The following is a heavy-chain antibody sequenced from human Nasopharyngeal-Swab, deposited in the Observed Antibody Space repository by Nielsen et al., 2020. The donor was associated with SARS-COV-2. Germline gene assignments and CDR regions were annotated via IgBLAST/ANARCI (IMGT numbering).Heavy chain of an antibody. CDR1: GFSCSSYG. V-gene: IGHV3-30*18. D-gene: IGHD6-19*01. CDR3: AKVSGYSSGWYTPAGAFDI. CDR2: IGYDGRNK. J-gene: IGHJ3*02. Sequence: GGSLRLSCAASGFSCSSYGMHWVRQAPGKGLEWVSVIGYDGRNKYYADSVKGRFTISRDNSKNTLYLQMNSLRAEDTAVYYCAKVSGYSSGWYTPAGAFDIWGQGTMVTVSS.